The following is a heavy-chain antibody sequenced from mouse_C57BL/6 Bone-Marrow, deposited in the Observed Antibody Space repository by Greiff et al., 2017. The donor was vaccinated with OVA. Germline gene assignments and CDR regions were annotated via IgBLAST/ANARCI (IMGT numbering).Heavy chain of an antibody. V-gene: IGHV5-4*03. CDR3: ARAGDYGSSSFAY. CDR1: GFTFSSYA. D-gene: IGHD1-1*01. Sequence: DVMLVESGGGLVKPGGSLKLSCAASGFTFSSYAMSWVRQTPEKRLEWVATISDGGSYTYYPDNVKGRFTISRDNAKNNLYLQMSHLKSEDTAMYYCARAGDYGSSSFAYWGQGTLVTVSA. J-gene: IGHJ3*01. CDR2: ISDGGSYT.